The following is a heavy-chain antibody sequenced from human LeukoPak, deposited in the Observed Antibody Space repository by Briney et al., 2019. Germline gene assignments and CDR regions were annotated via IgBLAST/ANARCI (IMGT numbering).Heavy chain of an antibody. CDR3: ARDGSSGWYEDAFDI. CDR1: GFTVSSNY. CDR2: IYSGGST. Sequence: GGSLRLSCAASGFTVSSNYMSWVRQAPGKGLEWVSVIYSGGSTYYADSVKGRFTISRDNSKNTLYLQMNSLRAEDTAVYYCARDGSSGWYEDAFDIWGQGTMVTVSS. V-gene: IGHV3-66*01. J-gene: IGHJ3*02. D-gene: IGHD6-19*01.